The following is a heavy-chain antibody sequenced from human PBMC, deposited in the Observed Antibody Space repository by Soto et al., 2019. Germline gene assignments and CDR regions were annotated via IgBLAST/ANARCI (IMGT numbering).Heavy chain of an antibody. CDR2: INAGNGNT. V-gene: IGHV1-3*01. Sequence: ASVKVSCKASGYTFTGYAMHWVRQAPGQGPEWMGWINAGNGNTKFSQKFQGRVTITRDTSASTAYMELSSLRSEDTAVYYCARAPGAAIDYWGQGTPVTVSS. J-gene: IGHJ4*02. CDR1: GYTFTGYA. CDR3: ARAPGAAIDY.